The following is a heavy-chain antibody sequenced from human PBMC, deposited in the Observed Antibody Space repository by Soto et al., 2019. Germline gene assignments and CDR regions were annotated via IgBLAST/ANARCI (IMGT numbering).Heavy chain of an antibody. CDR3: AREADPLYDYVWGSYRYENHYFDY. D-gene: IGHD3-16*02. J-gene: IGHJ4*02. Sequence: GGSLRLSCAASGFTFSSYSMNWVLQAPGKGLEWVSYISSSSSTIYYADSVKGRFTISRDNAKNSLYLQMNSLRDEDTAVYYCAREADPLYDYVWGSYRYENHYFDYWGQGILVTVSS. CDR1: GFTFSSYS. V-gene: IGHV3-48*02. CDR2: ISSSSSTI.